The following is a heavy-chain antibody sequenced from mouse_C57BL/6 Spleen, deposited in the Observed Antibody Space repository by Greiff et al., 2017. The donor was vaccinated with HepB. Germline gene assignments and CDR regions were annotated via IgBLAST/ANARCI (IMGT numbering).Heavy chain of an antibody. CDR2: ISYDGSN. D-gene: IGHD1-1*01. V-gene: IGHV3-6*01. Sequence: DVQLQESGPGLVKPSQSLSLTCSVTGYSITSGYYWNWIRQFPGNKLEWMGYISYDGSNNYNPSLKNRISITRDTSKNQFFLKLNSVTTEDTATYYCARVLLRSLEAMDYWGQGTSVTVSS. CDR3: ARVLLRSLEAMDY. CDR1: GYSITSGYY. J-gene: IGHJ4*01.